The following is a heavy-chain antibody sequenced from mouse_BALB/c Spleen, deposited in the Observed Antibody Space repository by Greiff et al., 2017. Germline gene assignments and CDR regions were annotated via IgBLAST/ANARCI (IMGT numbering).Heavy chain of an antibody. V-gene: IGHV1S29*02. Sequence: EVKLQESGPELVKPGASVKISCKASGYTFTDYNMHWVKQSHGKSLEWIGYIYPYNGGTGYNQKFKSKATLTVDNSSSTAYMELRSLTSEDSAVYYCAYDYDGYFDVWGAGTTVTVSS. CDR1: GYTFTDYN. CDR2: IYPYNGGT. CDR3: AYDYDGYFDV. D-gene: IGHD2-4*01. J-gene: IGHJ1*01.